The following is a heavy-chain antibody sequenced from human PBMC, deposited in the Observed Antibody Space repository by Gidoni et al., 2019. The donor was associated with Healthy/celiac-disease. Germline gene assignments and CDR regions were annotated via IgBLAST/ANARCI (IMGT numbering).Heavy chain of an antibody. Sequence: QLQLQESGPGLAKHSETLPLTCTVATGSISSSSYHWGWIRQPQGKGLEWIGSISYSGSTYYKPSRKGRVTISVDTSKNQFALKLSSVSAADTAVYYCARHVTGSGSYYTHTFDPWGQGTLVTVSS. V-gene: IGHV4-39*01. J-gene: IGHJ5*02. D-gene: IGHD3-10*01. CDR3: ARHVTGSGSYYTHTFDP. CDR1: TGSISSSSYH. CDR2: ISYSGST.